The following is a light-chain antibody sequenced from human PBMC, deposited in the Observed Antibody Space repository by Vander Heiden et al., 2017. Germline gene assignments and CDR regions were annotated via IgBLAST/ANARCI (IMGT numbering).Light chain of an antibody. J-gene: IGLJ3*02. Sequence: QSVLTQPPSASGTPGQRVTISCSGSSSNIGSNTVNWYQQLPGTAPKLLIYSNNQRPSGVPDRVSGSKSGTSASLAISGLQSEDEADYYCAAWDDSLNGRWVFGGGTKLTVL. CDR1: SSNIGSNT. V-gene: IGLV1-44*01. CDR2: SNN. CDR3: AAWDDSLNGRWV.